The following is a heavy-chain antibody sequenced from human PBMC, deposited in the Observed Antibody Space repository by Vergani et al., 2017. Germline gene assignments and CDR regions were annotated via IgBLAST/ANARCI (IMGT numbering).Heavy chain of an antibody. CDR3: ANQGYCTNGVCHRAFDY. J-gene: IGHJ4*02. V-gene: IGHV3-23*01. CDR1: GFTFSSYA. CDR2: ISGSGGST. D-gene: IGHD2-8*01. Sequence: EVQLLESGGGLVQPGGSLRPSCAAPGFTFSSYATCWVRQAPGKWLEWGSAISGSGGSTYYADSVTGRFTISGDNSKNTLYLQMNSLRAEDTAVYYCANQGYCTNGVCHRAFDYWGQGTLVTVSS.